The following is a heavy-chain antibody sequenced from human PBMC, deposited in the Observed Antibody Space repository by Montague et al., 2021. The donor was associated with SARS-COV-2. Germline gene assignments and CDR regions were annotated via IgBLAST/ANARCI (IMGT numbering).Heavy chain of an antibody. CDR1: GFTFSSYW. D-gene: IGHD1-26*01. CDR3: ARDSRIVGAMGGMDV. J-gene: IGHJ6*02. CDR2: IKPDGGEK. V-gene: IGHV3-7*03. Sequence: SLRLSCAASGFTFSSYWMSWVRQTPGKGLEWVANIKPDGGEKHYVDSVKGRFTISRDNAKNSLNLQMDSLRAEDTALYYCARDSRIVGAMGGMDVWGQGTTVIVSS.